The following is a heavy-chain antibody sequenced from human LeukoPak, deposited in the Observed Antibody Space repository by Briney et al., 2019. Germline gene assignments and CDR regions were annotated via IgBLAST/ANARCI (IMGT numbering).Heavy chain of an antibody. V-gene: IGHV1-8*03. CDR1: GYTFTSYD. CDR2: MNPNSGNT. Sequence: ASVKVSCKASGYTFTSYDINWVRQATGQGHEWMGWMNPNSGNTGYAQKFQGRVTITRNTSISTAYMELSSLRSEDTAVYYCARGYYDSSDYEYFQHWGQGTLVTVSS. CDR3: ARGYYDSSDYEYFQH. J-gene: IGHJ1*01. D-gene: IGHD3-22*01.